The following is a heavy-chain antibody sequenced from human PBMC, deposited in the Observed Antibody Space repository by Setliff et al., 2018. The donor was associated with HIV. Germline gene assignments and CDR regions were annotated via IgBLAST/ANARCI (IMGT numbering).Heavy chain of an antibody. Sequence: PGGSLRLSCAASGFTFSSYAMSWVRQAPGKGLEWVAVISYDGSNKYYADSVKGRFTISRDNSKNTLYLQMNSLRAEDTAVYYCAKDNLYGGNSAVFDYWGQGTLVTVSS. V-gene: IGHV3-30*18. CDR1: GFTFSSYA. J-gene: IGHJ4*02. CDR2: ISYDGSNK. D-gene: IGHD4-17*01. CDR3: AKDNLYGGNSAVFDY.